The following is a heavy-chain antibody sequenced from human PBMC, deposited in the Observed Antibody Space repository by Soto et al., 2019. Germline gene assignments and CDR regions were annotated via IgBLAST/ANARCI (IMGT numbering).Heavy chain of an antibody. Sequence: SETLSLTCTVSGGSISSYYWSWIRQPPGKGLEWIGYIYYSGSTNYNPSLKSRFTISRDNSKNTLYLQMNSLRAEDTAVYYCAFDYWGHGTLVTVSS. J-gene: IGHJ4*01. CDR3: AFDY. CDR2: IYYSGST. V-gene: IGHV4-59*03. CDR1: GGSISSYY.